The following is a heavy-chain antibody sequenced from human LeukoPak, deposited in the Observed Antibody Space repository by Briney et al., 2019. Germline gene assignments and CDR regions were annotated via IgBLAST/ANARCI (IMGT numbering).Heavy chain of an antibody. J-gene: IGHJ4*02. V-gene: IGHV4-59*01. Sequence: SETLSLTLSVAAGSISSYYWSWIRQPPGKGLEWIGYIYYSGSTNYNPSLKSRVTISVDTSKNQFSLKLSSVTAADTAVYYCARGPTTVPATYYFDYWGQGTLVTVSS. CDR1: AGSISSYY. D-gene: IGHD4-11*01. CDR3: ARGPTTVPATYYFDY. CDR2: IYYSGST.